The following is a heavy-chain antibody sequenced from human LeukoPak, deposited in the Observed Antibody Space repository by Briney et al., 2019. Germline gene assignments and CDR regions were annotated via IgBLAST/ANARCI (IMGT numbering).Heavy chain of an antibody. CDR3: ARTYCGGDCYSPGFDY. D-gene: IGHD2-21*02. V-gene: IGHV3-30*03. J-gene: IGHJ4*02. CDR1: GFTFSSYG. CDR2: ISYDGSNK. Sequence: GGSLRLSCAASGFTFSSYGMHWVRQAPGKGLEWVAVISYDGSNKYYADSVKGRFTISRDNSKNTLYLQMGSLRAEDMAVYYCARTYCGGDCYSPGFDYWGQGTLVTVSS.